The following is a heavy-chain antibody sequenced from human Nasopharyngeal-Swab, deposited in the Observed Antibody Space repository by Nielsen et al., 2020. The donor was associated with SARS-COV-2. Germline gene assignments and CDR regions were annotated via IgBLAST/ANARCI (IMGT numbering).Heavy chain of an antibody. D-gene: IGHD2-2*01. CDR3: ASSLYCSSTSCWFMDV. Sequence: GESLKISCAASGFTLSSYAMHWVRQAPGKGLEWVAVISYDGSNKYYADSVKGRFTISRDNSKNTLYLQMNSLRAEDTAVYYCASSLYCSSTSCWFMDVWGQGTTVTVSS. CDR2: ISYDGSNK. J-gene: IGHJ6*02. V-gene: IGHV3-30-3*01. CDR1: GFTLSSYA.